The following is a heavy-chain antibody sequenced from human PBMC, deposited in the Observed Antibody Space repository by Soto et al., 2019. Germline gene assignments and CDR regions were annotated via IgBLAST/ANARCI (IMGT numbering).Heavy chain of an antibody. V-gene: IGHV3-23*01. CDR2: ISGSGGST. CDR1: GFTFSSYA. D-gene: IGHD3-22*01. J-gene: IGHJ3*02. Sequence: GGSLRLSCAASGFTFSSYAMSWVRQAPGKGLEWVSAISGSGGSTYYADSVKGRFTISRDNSKNTLYLQMNSLRAEDTAVYYCAKDYYDSSGYLRPYDAFDIWGQGTMVTVSS. CDR3: AKDYYDSSGYLRPYDAFDI.